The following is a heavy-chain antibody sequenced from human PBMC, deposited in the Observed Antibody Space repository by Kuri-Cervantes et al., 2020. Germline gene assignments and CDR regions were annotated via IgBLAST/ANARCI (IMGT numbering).Heavy chain of an antibody. Sequence: ASVKVSCKASGYSFTDRYMHWVRQVPGQGLEWMACINPSNGGTRFAQQFQGRVVLSSDTSITTAYMELTSLTSDDTAIYYCARIDFPYYSGWGWGQGTLVTVSS. V-gene: IGHV1-2*02. J-gene: IGHJ4*02. CDR1: GYSFTDRY. D-gene: IGHD5-12*01. CDR2: INPSNGGT. CDR3: ARIDFPYYSGWG.